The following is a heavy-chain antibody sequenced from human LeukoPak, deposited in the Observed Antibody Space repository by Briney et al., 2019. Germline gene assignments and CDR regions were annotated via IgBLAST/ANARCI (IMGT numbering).Heavy chain of an antibody. V-gene: IGHV3-30*18. D-gene: IGHD2-21*02. Sequence: PGGSLRLSCVVSGLNFTNNGMHWVRQAPDKGLEWVAVISYDGSTQYYADSVKGRFTISRDGAKRSVFLQMDSLRPGDTAVYYCAKDGGDHRNSWFDPWGQGTLVSVSS. CDR3: AKDGGDHRNSWFDP. CDR2: ISYDGSTQ. J-gene: IGHJ5*02. CDR1: GLNFTNNG.